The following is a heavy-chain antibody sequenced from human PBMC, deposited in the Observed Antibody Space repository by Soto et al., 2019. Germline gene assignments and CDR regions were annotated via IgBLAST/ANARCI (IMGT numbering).Heavy chain of an antibody. D-gene: IGHD2-15*01. V-gene: IGHV1-46*03. CDR1: GYTLTELS. J-gene: IGHJ3*02. CDR3: ARPRQLLLDAFDI. Sequence: ASVKVPCKVSGYTLTELSMHWVRQAPGKGLEWMGIINPSGGSTSYAQKFQGRVTMTRDTSTSTVYMELSSLRSEDTAVYYCARPRQLLLDAFDIWGQGTMVTLSS. CDR2: INPSGGST.